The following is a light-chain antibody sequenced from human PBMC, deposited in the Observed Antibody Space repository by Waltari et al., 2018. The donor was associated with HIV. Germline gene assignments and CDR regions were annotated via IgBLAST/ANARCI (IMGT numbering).Light chain of an antibody. CDR2: CAS. CDR3: QQYYSLGPT. Sequence: IVMTQSPNSLAVSLGEMSTNNCRSSRPILFRPENRNVLAWYQQKPGQSPKLLIYCASTRASGVPDRFSGSGSGTNFSLTISSLQTDDGALYYCQQYYSLGPTFGGGTKVEIK. CDR1: RPILFRPENRNV. J-gene: IGKJ4*01. V-gene: IGKV4-1*01.